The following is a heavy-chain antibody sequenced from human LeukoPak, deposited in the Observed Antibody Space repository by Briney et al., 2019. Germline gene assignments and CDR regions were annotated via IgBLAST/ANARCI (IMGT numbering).Heavy chain of an antibody. CDR2: IIPIFGTA. D-gene: IGHD3-3*01. J-gene: IGHJ6*03. V-gene: IGHV1-69*05. CDR3: ARSNYDFWSGYYNGGYYYYMDV. CDR1: GGTFSSYA. Sequence: ASVKVSCKASGGTFSSYAISWVRQAPGQGLEWRGGIIPIFGTANYAQKFQGRVTITTDESTSTAYMELSSLRSEDTAVYYCARSNYDFWSGYYNGGYYYYMDVWGKGTTVTVSS.